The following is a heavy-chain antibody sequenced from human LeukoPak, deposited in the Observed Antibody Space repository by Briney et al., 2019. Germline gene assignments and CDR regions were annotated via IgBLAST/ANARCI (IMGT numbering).Heavy chain of an antibody. J-gene: IGHJ2*01. CDR1: GFTVSSNY. CDR2: LYSGGTT. D-gene: IGHD2/OR15-2a*01. Sequence: PGGSLRLSCAASGFTVSSNYMSWVSQAPGKGLKWVSVLYSGGTTHYADSVKGRFTISRDNSKNTLYLQMNSLRAEDTAVYYCARDLPDFGNNAQWYFDLWGRGTLVSVFS. CDR3: ARDLPDFGNNAQWYFDL. V-gene: IGHV3-53*01.